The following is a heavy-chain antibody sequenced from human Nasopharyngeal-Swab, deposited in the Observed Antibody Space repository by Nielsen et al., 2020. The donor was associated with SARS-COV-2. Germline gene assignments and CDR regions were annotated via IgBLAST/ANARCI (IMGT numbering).Heavy chain of an antibody. V-gene: IGHV3-74*01. CDR1: GFTFSSSC. D-gene: IGHD6-13*01. CDR2: INSDGSST. J-gene: IGHJ6*03. CDR3: ARVAAAGTLYYYYYMDV. Sequence: GSLTLSCAASGFTFSSSCLHWVRQAPGTGLVWVSRINSDGSSTSYADSVKGRFTISRDNAKNTLYLQMNSLRAEDTAVYYCARVAAAGTLYYYYYMDVWGKGTTVTVSS.